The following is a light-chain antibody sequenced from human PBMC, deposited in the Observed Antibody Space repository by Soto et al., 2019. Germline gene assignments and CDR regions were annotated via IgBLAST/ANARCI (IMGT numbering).Light chain of an antibody. CDR3: QQYNNWPPWT. V-gene: IGKV3-15*01. Sequence: EIVMTQSPAALSVSPGERGTLSCRASQSVGSSLAWYQQRPGQAPRLLIYGASTRATGIPARFSGSGSGTEFTLTISSLQSEDFGVYYCQQYNNWPPWTFGQGTKVDIK. J-gene: IGKJ1*01. CDR2: GAS. CDR1: QSVGSS.